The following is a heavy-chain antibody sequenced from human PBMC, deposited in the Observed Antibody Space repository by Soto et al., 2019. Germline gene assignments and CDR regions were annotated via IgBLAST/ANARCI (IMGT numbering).Heavy chain of an antibody. Sequence: ASVKVSCKASGYTFTSYAMHWVRQAPGQRLEWMGWINAGNGNTKYSQKFQGRVTITRDTSTSTAYMELRSLRSDDTAVYYCARVGQWYDAFDIWGQGTMVTVSS. D-gene: IGHD2-15*01. CDR1: GYTFTSYA. CDR3: ARVGQWYDAFDI. J-gene: IGHJ3*02. CDR2: INAGNGNT. V-gene: IGHV1-3*01.